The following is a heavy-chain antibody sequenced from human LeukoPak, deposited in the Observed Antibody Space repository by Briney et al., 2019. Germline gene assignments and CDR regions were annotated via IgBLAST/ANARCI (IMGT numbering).Heavy chain of an antibody. V-gene: IGHV4-34*01. CDR3: ARGFRFVEWLSRFDH. Sequence: PSETLSLTCAVYGGSFSGYYLRWVRQPPGKGLEWIGDINHSGSTNYNPFLRRRVAILVDTSKNHFSLMPSSVAAADTAVYYCARGFRFVEWLSRFDHWGQGTLVTVSS. J-gene: IGHJ5*02. CDR1: GGSFSGYY. CDR2: INHSGST. D-gene: IGHD3-3*01.